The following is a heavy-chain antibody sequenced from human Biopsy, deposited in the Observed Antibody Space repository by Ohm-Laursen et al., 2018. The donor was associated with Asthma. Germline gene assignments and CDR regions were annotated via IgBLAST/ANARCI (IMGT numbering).Heavy chain of an antibody. V-gene: IGHV3-23*01. CDR3: EKIHCTTTRCNEPYYYHGMDV. D-gene: IGHD2-2*01. CDR1: GFTFSSYA. CDR2: ISGSGGAT. Sequence: SLRLSCAASGFTFSSYAMSWVRQAPGKGLEWVSSISGSGGATNYADSVKGRFTISRDNPKNTLYLQMNSLRAEDTAVYYCEKIHCTTTRCNEPYYYHGMDVWGQGTTVTVSS. J-gene: IGHJ6*02.